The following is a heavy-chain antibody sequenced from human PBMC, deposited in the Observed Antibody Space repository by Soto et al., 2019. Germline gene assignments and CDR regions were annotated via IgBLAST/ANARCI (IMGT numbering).Heavy chain of an antibody. CDR3: AKAPFMAPNYDFWSGYDYYFDY. CDR2: SSGSGVST. CDR1: GFTFSDYG. J-gene: IGHJ4*02. V-gene: IGHV3-23*01. D-gene: IGHD3-3*01. Sequence: EVQLLESGGGLVQPGGSLRLSCAASGFTFSDYGMSWVRQAPGKGLEWVSTFSCSSSGSGVSTYYADSVKGRFTISRDNSKNTLYLQMNSLRAEDTAVYYCAKAPFMAPNYDFWSGYDYYFDYWGQGILVTVSS.